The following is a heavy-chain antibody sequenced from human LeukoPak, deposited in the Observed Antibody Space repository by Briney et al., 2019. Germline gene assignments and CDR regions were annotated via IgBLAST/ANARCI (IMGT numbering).Heavy chain of an antibody. CDR3: ARDSQRGYSYRYYYYGMDV. Sequence: PPETLSLTCTVSGGSLSRGEYYWSWTRQPPWKGLEWLGYNYYSESTYYNPSLKCRVTISVDTSKNQFSLKLSSVTAADTAVYYCARDSQRGYSYRYYYYGMDVWGQGTTVTVSS. CDR1: GGSLSRGEYY. V-gene: IGHV4-30-4*01. CDR2: NYYSEST. J-gene: IGHJ6*02. D-gene: IGHD5-18*01.